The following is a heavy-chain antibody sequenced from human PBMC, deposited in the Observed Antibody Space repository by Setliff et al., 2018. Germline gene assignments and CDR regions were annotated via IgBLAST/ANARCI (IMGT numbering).Heavy chain of an antibody. CDR2: ISAYNGRT. Sequence: ASVKVSCKASDYTFTDYGIYWVRRAPGQGLEWMGWISAYNGRTNYAEKFHARVTMTTDTATSTAYMELRSLKSDDTAVYYCARASGGNSVEDGFDIWGQGTMVTVSS. V-gene: IGHV1-18*01. J-gene: IGHJ3*02. CDR3: ARASGGNSVEDGFDI. D-gene: IGHD1-26*01. CDR1: DYTFTDYG.